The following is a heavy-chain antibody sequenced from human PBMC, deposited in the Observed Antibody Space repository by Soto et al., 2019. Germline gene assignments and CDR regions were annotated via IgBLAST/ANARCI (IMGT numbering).Heavy chain of an antibody. J-gene: IGHJ4*02. CDR2: IKSKTDGGTT. CDR3: SRRLYYDFWSGYYPFDY. V-gene: IGHV3-15*01. D-gene: IGHD3-3*01. Sequence: GGSLRLSCAASGFTFSNAWMSWVRQAPGKGLEWVGRIKSKTDGGTTDYAAPVKGRFTISRDDSKSIAYLQMNSLKTEGTAVYYCSRRLYYDFWSGYYPFDYWGQGTLVTVSS. CDR1: GFTFSNAW.